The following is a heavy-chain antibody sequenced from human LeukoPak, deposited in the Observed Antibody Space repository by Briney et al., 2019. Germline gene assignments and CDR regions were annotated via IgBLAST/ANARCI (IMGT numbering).Heavy chain of an antibody. CDR3: ARDGVYCSGGSCYSVSAFDI. J-gene: IGHJ3*02. V-gene: IGHV3-33*01. Sequence: TGRSLRLSCAASGFTFSSYGMHWVRQAPGKGLEWVAVIWYDGSNKYYADSVKGRFTISRDNSKNTLYLQMGSLRAKDMAVYYCARDGVYCSGGSCYSVSAFDIWGQGTMVTVSS. D-gene: IGHD2-15*01. CDR1: GFTFSSYG. CDR2: IWYDGSNK.